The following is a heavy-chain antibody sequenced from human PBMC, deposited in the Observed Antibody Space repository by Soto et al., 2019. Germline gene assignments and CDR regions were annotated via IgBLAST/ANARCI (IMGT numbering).Heavy chain of an antibody. D-gene: IGHD2-21*02. CDR3: AKGGNGDCGVMRAVDI. CDR1: VFTFSSYA. Sequence: EAQLLESGGGLVQPGGSLRLSCAASVFTFSSYAMTWVRQAPGKGLEWVSAISGSGDGTYYADSVKGRFTISRDNSKNTLYLQMNSLRAEDTAVYYCAKGGNGDCGVMRAVDIWGQGTRVTVS. V-gene: IGHV3-23*01. J-gene: IGHJ3*02. CDR2: ISGSGDGT.